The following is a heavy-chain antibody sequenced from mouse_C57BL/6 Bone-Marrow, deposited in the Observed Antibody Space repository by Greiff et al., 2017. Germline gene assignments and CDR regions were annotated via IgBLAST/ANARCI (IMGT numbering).Heavy chain of an antibody. J-gene: IGHJ3*01. V-gene: IGHV1-66*01. D-gene: IGHD1-1*01. CDR1: GYSFTSYY. Sequence: QVQLQQSGPELVKPGASVKISCKASGYSFTSYYIHWVKQRPGQGLEWIGWIYPGSGNTKYNEKFKGKATLTADTSSSTAYMQLSILTSEDSAVYYCAREGSYGSTAYWGQGTLVTVSA. CDR3: AREGSYGSTAY. CDR2: IYPGSGNT.